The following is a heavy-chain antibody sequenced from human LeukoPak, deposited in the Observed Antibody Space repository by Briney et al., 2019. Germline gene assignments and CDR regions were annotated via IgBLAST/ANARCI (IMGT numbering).Heavy chain of an antibody. Sequence: GGSLQISCQGSGYTFATYWVGWVRQMPGKGLEWMGIIYPGDSDARYSPSFQGQVTMSADKSLNTAYLQWSSLKASDTAIYYCARSSLVSHYYYMDVWGKGTTVTVSS. J-gene: IGHJ6*03. V-gene: IGHV5-51*01. CDR3: ARSSLVSHYYYMDV. CDR2: IYPGDSDA. D-gene: IGHD3-16*01. CDR1: GYTFATYW.